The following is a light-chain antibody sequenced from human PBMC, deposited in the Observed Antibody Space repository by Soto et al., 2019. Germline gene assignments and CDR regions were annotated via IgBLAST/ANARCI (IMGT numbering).Light chain of an antibody. CDR1: QSVSSY. CDR3: QQRSNWPPFT. CDR2: DAS. Sequence: EIVLTQSPGTLSLSPGERATLSCRASQSVSSYLAWYQQKPGQAPRLLIYDASNRATGIPARFSGSGSGTDFTLTISSLEPEDFAVYYCQQRSNWPPFTFGGATKVDIK. J-gene: IGKJ4*01. V-gene: IGKV3-11*01.